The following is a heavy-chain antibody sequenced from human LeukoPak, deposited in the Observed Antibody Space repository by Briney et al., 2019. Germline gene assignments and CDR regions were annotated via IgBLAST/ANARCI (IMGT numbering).Heavy chain of an antibody. CDR1: GYSFIVYY. D-gene: IGHD4-11*01. V-gene: IGHV1-2*02. CDR2: INPNSGGT. Sequence: ASAKVSCKASGYSFIVYYMHWVRQAPGQGLEWMGWINPNSGGTNYAQKFQGRVTMTRDTSISTAYMELSRLRSDDTAVYYCARDFMVTTVAYYYYYGMDVWGQGTTVTVSS. J-gene: IGHJ6*02. CDR3: ARDFMVTTVAYYYYYGMDV.